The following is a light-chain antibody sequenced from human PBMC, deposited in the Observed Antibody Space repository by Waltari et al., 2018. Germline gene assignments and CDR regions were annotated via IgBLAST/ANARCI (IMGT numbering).Light chain of an antibody. Sequence: DIVLTQSPDSLAVSLGEGATINCKSSQSVLYRSNNKNYLAWYQQKPGQPPKLLIYWASTRESGVPDRFSGSGSETDFTLTISNLQAEDVAVYYCQQYYRTIFTFGPGTKVDIK. V-gene: IGKV4-1*01. CDR1: QSVLYRSNNKNY. CDR2: WAS. CDR3: QQYYRTIFT. J-gene: IGKJ3*01.